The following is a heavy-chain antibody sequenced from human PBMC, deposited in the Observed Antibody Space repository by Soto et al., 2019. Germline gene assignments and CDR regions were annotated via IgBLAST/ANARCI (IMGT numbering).Heavy chain of an antibody. J-gene: IGHJ3*01. CDR2: ISDSDGST. Sequence: GSLRLSCAASGFTFSSYAMSWVRQAPGKGLEWVSGISDSDGSTYYADSVKGRVTISRDNSKNTLYLQMNSLRAEDTALYYCAKVLVTASYSLYFWGQGTMVTVSS. CDR3: AKVLVTASYSLYF. V-gene: IGHV3-23*01. CDR1: GFTFSSYA. D-gene: IGHD2-21*02.